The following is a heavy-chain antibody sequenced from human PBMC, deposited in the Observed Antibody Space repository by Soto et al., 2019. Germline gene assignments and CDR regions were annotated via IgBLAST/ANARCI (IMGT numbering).Heavy chain of an antibody. CDR2: ISYSGST. CDR1: GGSISSGGYY. Sequence: QVQLQESGPGLVQPSQTLSLTCTVSGGSISSGGYYWSWIRQHPGTALEWIGHISYSGSTYYHTSLNSRVTISVDTSRNQCSLIVNSVTAAYTAVYYCARGVLHWGQGTLVTVSS. CDR3: ARGVLH. V-gene: IGHV4-31*03. J-gene: IGHJ4*01.